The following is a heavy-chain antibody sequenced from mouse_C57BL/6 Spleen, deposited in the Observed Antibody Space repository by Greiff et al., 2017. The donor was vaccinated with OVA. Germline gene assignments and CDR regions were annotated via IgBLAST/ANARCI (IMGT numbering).Heavy chain of an antibody. D-gene: IGHD1-1*01. J-gene: IGHJ2*01. CDR1: GYTFTSYW. CDR2: IDPSDSYT. CDR3: ARAPYYGSSYLYYFDY. V-gene: IGHV1-69*01. Sequence: QVQLQQPGAELVMPGASVKLSCKASGYTFTSYWMHWVKQRPGQGLEWIGEIDPSDSYTNYNQKFKGKSTLTVDKSSSTAYMQLSSLTSEDSAVYYCARAPYYGSSYLYYFDYWGQGTTLTVSS.